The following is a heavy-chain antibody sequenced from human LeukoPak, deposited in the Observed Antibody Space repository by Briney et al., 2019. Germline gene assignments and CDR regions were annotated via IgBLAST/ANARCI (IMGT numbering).Heavy chain of an antibody. D-gene: IGHD3-10*01. V-gene: IGHV1-2*02. CDR1: GYTFTDYY. J-gene: IGHJ5*02. CDR2: INPNSGGT. CDR3: ARDRSYYGSGVNRFDP. Sequence: ASVKVSCKASGYTFTDYYMHWVRQAPGQGLEWMGWINPNSGGTNYAQKFQGRVTMTRDTSISTAYMELSRLRSDDTAVYYCARDRSYYGSGVNRFDPWGQGTLVTVSS.